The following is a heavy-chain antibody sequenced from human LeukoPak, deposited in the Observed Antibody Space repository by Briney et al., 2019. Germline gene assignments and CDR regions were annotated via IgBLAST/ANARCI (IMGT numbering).Heavy chain of an antibody. J-gene: IGHJ3*02. D-gene: IGHD3-10*01. CDR2: INYSGAT. V-gene: IGHV4-39*07. CDR1: GGSISGSTYH. CDR3: ARIYYGSGIVAFDI. Sequence: SETLSLTCTVSGGSISGSTYHWGWIRQPPGKGLEWIGSINYSGATYYNPSLESRVTISVDTSQNQFSLKLSSVTAADTAVYYCARIYYGSGIVAFDIWGQGTMVTVSS.